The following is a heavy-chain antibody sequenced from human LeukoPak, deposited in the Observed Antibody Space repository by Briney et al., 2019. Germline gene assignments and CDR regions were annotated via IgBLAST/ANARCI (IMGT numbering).Heavy chain of an antibody. CDR1: GDSISSGDYY. CDR3: ARDPGGLTYFDY. J-gene: IGHJ4*02. D-gene: IGHD3-10*01. V-gene: IGHV4-61*02. Sequence: SETLSLTCTVSGDSISSGDYYWSWIRQPAGKGLEWIGRISSSGSTNYNPSLKSRVTISVDTSKNQFSLKLSSVTAADTAVYFCARDPGGLTYFDYWGQGTLVTVSS. CDR2: ISSSGST.